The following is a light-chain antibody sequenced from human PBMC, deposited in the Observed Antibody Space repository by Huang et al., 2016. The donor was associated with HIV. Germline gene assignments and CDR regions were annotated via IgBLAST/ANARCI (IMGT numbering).Light chain of an antibody. CDR3: QHYYSTPPA. Sequence: DIQMTQSPSSLSASIGDRVTITCRASQGIANSVAWYQQRPGKAPKLLLYAASRLLSGVPSRFSGSGSGTDYTLTISSPQPEDFATYYCQHYYSTPPAFGQGTKLEIK. CDR2: AAS. J-gene: IGKJ2*01. V-gene: IGKV1-NL1*01. CDR1: QGIANS.